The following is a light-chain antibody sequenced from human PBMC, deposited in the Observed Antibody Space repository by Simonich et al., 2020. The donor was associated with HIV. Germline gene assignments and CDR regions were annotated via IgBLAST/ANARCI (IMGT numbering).Light chain of an antibody. CDR2: WAS. V-gene: IGKV4-1*01. CDR3: QQYYSTPGT. Sequence: DILMTQSPDSLAVSLGERATINCKSSQSVLYSSNNKNYLAWYQPKPGQPPKLLIYWASTRESGVPDRFSGSGSGTDFTLTISSLQAEDVAVYYCQQYYSTPGTFGQGTKVEIK. CDR1: QSVLYSSNNKNY. J-gene: IGKJ1*01.